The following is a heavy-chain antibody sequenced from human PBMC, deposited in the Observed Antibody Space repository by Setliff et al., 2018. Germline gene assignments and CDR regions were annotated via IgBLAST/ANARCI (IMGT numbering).Heavy chain of an antibody. D-gene: IGHD2-15*01. CDR2: MNPNSGNT. J-gene: IGHJ2*01. CDR3: ARGRGGNPNWYFDL. Sequence: ASVKVSCKVSGYTFSSYDINWVRQASGQGLEWMGWMNPNSGNTGYAQKFQGRVTMTRNTSINTAYMELSSLRSQDTAVYYCARGRGGNPNWYFDLWGRGALVTVSS. CDR1: GYTFSSYD. V-gene: IGHV1-8*01.